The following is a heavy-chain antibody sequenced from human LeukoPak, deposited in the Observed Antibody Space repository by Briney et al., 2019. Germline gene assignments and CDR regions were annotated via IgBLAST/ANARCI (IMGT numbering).Heavy chain of an antibody. J-gene: IGHJ4*02. CDR3: ARDLPWLVRYFDY. D-gene: IGHD6-19*01. Sequence: SVKVSCKASGGTFSSYAISWVRQAPGQGLEWMGGIIPIFGTANYAQKFQGRVTITADESTSTAYMELSSLRSEDTAVYYCARDLPWLVRYFDYWGQGTLVTVSS. CDR2: IIPIFGTA. CDR1: GGTFSSYA. V-gene: IGHV1-69*13.